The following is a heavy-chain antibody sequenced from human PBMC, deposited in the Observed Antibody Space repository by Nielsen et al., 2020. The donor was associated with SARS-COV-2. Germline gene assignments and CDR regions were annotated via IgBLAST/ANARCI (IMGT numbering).Heavy chain of an antibody. V-gene: IGHV1-18*01. CDR3: ARDAGSGSYYNLRGINWFDP. D-gene: IGHD3-10*01. Sequence: WVRQAPGQGLEWMGWISAYNGNTNYAQKLQGRVTMTTDTSTSTAYMELRSLRSDDTAVYYCARDAGSGSYYNLRGINWFDPWGQGTLVTVSS. CDR2: ISAYNGNT. J-gene: IGHJ5*02.